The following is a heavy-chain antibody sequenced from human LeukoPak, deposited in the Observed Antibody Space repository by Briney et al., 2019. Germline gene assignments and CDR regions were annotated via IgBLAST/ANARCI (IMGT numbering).Heavy chain of an antibody. CDR1: GFTFNIYS. J-gene: IGHJ5*02. CDR2: ISGSGGST. V-gene: IGHV3-23*01. CDR3: ARAPIPYDRSRTDYRFDP. Sequence: GGSLRLSCAASGFTFNIYSMSWVRQAPGKGLEWVSAISGSGGSTYFADSVKGRFTISRDNSKNTLYLQMNSLRAEDTAVYYCARAPIPYDRSRTDYRFDPWGQGTLVTVAS. D-gene: IGHD3-16*01.